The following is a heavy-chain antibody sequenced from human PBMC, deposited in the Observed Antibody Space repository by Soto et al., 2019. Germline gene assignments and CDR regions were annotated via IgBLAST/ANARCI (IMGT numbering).Heavy chain of an antibody. CDR3: ARDWSDLFPVNWFDP. J-gene: IGHJ5*02. Sequence: ASVKVSCKASGYTFTSYGISWVRQAPGQGLGRMGWISAYNGNTNYAQKLQGRVTMTTDTSTSTAYMELRSLRSDDTAVYYCARDWSDLFPVNWFDPWGQGTLVTAPQ. CDR1: GYTFTSYG. V-gene: IGHV1-18*01. CDR2: ISAYNGNT. D-gene: IGHD3-10*01.